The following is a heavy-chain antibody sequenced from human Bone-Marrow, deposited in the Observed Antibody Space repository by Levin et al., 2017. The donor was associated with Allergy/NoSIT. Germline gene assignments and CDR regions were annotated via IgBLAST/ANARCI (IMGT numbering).Heavy chain of an antibody. CDR3: ATGGHSREWTVGYYFDN. CDR2: IIPVFGSG. Sequence: GASVKVSCKASGGTFRSYAVNWVRQAPGQGLEWMGGIIPVFGSGNYAPKFQGRVTISADKITGTSYMELSRLTSDDTAVYYCATGGHSREWTVGYYFDNWGQGTLVSVSS. CDR1: GGTFRSYA. J-gene: IGHJ4*02. V-gene: IGHV1-69*06. D-gene: IGHD2-2*03.